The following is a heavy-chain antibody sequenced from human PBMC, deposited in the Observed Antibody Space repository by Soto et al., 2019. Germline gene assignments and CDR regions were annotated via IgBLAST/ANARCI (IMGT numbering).Heavy chain of an antibody. CDR2: ISSSSSTI. CDR1: VFAFSSYR. V-gene: IGHV3-48*02. J-gene: IGHJ3*02. CDR3: ARESTAMEEADHAFDI. D-gene: IGHD5-18*01. Sequence: AGTLRPSCAASVFAFSSYRMKWFRQGRVRGLEWVSYISSSSSTIYYADSVKGRFTISRDNAKNSLYLQMNSLRDEDTAVYYCARESTAMEEADHAFDIWGQGTMVTVSS.